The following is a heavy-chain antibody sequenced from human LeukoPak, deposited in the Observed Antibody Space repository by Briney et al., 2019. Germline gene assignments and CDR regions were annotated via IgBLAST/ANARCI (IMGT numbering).Heavy chain of an antibody. J-gene: IGHJ4*02. Sequence: GGSLRLSCAASGFTFNHYWMSWVRQAPGKGLEWLANIKQDGSQIYYVDSVKGRFTTSRDNAKYSLYLQMNSLRAEDTAVYYCAKDQSSSWLFDYWGQGTLVTVSS. CDR2: IKQDGSQI. D-gene: IGHD6-13*01. V-gene: IGHV3-7*01. CDR3: AKDQSSSWLFDY. CDR1: GFTFNHYW.